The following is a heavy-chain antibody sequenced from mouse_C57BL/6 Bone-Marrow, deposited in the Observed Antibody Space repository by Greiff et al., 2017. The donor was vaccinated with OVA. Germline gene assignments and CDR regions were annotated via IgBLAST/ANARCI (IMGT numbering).Heavy chain of an antibody. J-gene: IGHJ1*03. V-gene: IGHV1-50*01. D-gene: IGHD2-4*01. Sequence: VQLQQPGAELVKPGASVKLSCKASGYTFTSYWMQWVKQRPGQGLEWIGEIDPSDSYTNYNQKFKGKATLTVDTSSSTAYMQLSSLTSEDSAVYYCARDGYDYDEGWYFDVWGTGTTVTVSS. CDR1: GYTFTSYW. CDR3: ARDGYDYDEGWYFDV. CDR2: IDPSDSYT.